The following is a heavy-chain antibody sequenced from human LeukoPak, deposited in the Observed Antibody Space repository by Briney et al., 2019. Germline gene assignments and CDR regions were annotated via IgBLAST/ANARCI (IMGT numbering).Heavy chain of an antibody. V-gene: IGHV1-69*01. J-gene: IGHJ5*02. CDR3: ATVAERYCSSTSCYENWFDP. D-gene: IGHD2-2*01. CDR2: IIPIFGTA. CDR1: GGTFSSYA. Sequence: VASVKVSCKASGGTFSSYAISWVRQAPGQGLEWMGGIIPIFGTANYAQKFQGRVTITADESTSTAYMELSSLRSEDTAVYYCATVAERYCSSTSCYENWFDPWGQGTLVTVSS.